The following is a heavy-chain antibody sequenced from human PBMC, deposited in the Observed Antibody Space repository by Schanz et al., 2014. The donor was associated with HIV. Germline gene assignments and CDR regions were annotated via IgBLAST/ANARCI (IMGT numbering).Heavy chain of an antibody. CDR2: IYSGGTT. CDR3: ARDVAGCSGTSCYSDAFDI. D-gene: IGHD2-2*01. J-gene: IGHJ3*02. Sequence: EVQLVETGGRLIQPGGSLRLSCAASGFTVSSIYMSWVRQAPGRGLEWVSVIYSGGTTYYADSVKGRFTISRDNSKNTLYLQMNSLRAEDTAVYFCARDVAGCSGTSCYSDAFDIWGQGTTVTVSS. CDR1: GFTVSSIY. V-gene: IGHV3-53*02.